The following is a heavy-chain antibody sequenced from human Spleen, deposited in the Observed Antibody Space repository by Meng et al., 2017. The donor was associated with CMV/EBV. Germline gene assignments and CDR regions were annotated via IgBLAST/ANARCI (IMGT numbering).Heavy chain of an antibody. V-gene: IGHV4-34*01. CDR2: IKHSGST. J-gene: IGHJ6*02. CDR1: GGSFSGYS. CDR3: ASSRLQPDFWSGYYYYYGMDV. D-gene: IGHD3-3*01. Sequence: QVHPQQWGAGRFRPSDTRLITGGGYGGSFSGYSCSWCRQPPGKGLEGIGEIKHSGSTNYNPSLKRRVTISVDTSKTQFSLTLISVTAADTAVYYCASSRLQPDFWSGYYYYYGMDVWGQGTTVTVSS.